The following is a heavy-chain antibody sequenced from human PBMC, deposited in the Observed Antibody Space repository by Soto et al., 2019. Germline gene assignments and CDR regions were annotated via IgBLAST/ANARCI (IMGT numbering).Heavy chain of an antibody. J-gene: IGHJ4*02. CDR1: GFTVSTTY. Sequence: EVQLVESGGGLVQPGGSLRLSCTASGFTVSTTYLSWVRQAPGKGLEWVSVIYSGGGTFYADSVKDRFTISRDTSKNTIYLQMNNVRADDTAVYHCARDSGDAAEYWGQGTLVTVSS. CDR3: ARDSGDAAEY. CDR2: IYSGGGT. V-gene: IGHV3-66*01. D-gene: IGHD1-26*01.